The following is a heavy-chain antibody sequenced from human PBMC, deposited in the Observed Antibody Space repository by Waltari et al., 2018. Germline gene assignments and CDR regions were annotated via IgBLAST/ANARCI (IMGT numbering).Heavy chain of an antibody. D-gene: IGHD2-15*01. CDR2: ITNSGGST. J-gene: IGHJ4*02. Sequence: EVQLLESGGGLVQPGGSLRLSCAASGFAFSSSDRNWVRQGPGKGLEWVSYITNSGGSTYHADSVKGRFTISRDNSKNMLYLQMNSLRAEDTAVYYCARRPCRDGNCYMDHWGQGTLVTVSS. CDR1: GFAFSSSD. CDR3: ARRPCRDGNCYMDH. V-gene: IGHV3-23*01.